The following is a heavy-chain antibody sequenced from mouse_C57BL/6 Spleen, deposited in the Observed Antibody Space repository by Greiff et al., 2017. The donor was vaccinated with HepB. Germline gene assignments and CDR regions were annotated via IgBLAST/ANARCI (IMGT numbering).Heavy chain of an antibody. CDR3: ARSNLPPYYFDY. CDR2: ISYDGSN. CDR1: GYSITSGYY. V-gene: IGHV3-6*01. J-gene: IGHJ2*01. Sequence: VQLQQSGPGLVKPSQSLSLTCSVTGYSITSGYYWNWIRQFPGNKLEWMGYISYDGSNNYNPSLKNRISITRDTSKNQFFLKLNSVTTEDTATYYCARSNLPPYYFDYWGQGTTLTVSS.